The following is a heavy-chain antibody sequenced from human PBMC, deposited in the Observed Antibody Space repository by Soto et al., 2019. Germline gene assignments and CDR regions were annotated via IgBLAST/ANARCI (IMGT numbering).Heavy chain of an antibody. V-gene: IGHV4-38-2*01. Sequence: SETLSLTCAVSGYSISSGYYWGWIRQPPGKGLEWIGSIYHSGSTYYNPSLKSRVTISVDTSKNQFSLKLSSVTAADTAVYYCARGLGGSYYFYHGMGGWGQGTTGHVSS. D-gene: IGHD1-26*01. CDR2: IYHSGST. CDR3: ARGLGGSYYFYHGMGG. J-gene: IGHJ6*02. CDR1: GYSISSGYY.